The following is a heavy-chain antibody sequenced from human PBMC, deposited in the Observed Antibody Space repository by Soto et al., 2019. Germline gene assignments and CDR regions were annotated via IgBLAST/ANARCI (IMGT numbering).Heavy chain of an antibody. CDR3: ARDRYYYDSSGNHAFDI. Sequence: TLSLTCTVSGGSINSGGNYWSWIRQHPGKGLEWIGYVHSSGSTYYNPSLKSRITISVDTSKNQFSLKLSSVTAADTAVYYCARDRYYYDSSGNHAFDIWGQGTVVTVS. J-gene: IGHJ3*02. D-gene: IGHD3-22*01. CDR2: VHSSGST. V-gene: IGHV4-31*03. CDR1: GGSINSGGNY.